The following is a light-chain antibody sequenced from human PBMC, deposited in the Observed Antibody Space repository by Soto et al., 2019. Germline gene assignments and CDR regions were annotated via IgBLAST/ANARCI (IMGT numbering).Light chain of an antibody. V-gene: IGLV1-51*01. Sequence: QSVLTQPPSVSAAPGQKVTISGSGSRTNIGGNSVSWYQQLPGTAPKLLIYDDNKRPSGIPDRFSGYKSGTSATLGITGFQNGDEADYYCGSWDSSLSAYVFXTGTKVTGL. CDR1: RTNIGGNS. J-gene: IGLJ1*01. CDR2: DDN. CDR3: GSWDSSLSAYV.